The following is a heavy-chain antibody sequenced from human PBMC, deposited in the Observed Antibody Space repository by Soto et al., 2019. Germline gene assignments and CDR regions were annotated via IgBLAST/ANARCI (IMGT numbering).Heavy chain of an antibody. D-gene: IGHD3-10*01. J-gene: IGHJ4*02. Sequence: GGSLRLSCAASGFTFSSYGMHWVRQAPAKGLEWVAVISDDGTKKYFAESMKGRFTISRDNSKNTLFLQMNSLRAEDTAVYYCAKEGRLTRGVIFDYWGQGSLVTVSS. V-gene: IGHV3-30*18. CDR2: ISDDGTKK. CDR3: AKEGRLTRGVIFDY. CDR1: GFTFSSYG.